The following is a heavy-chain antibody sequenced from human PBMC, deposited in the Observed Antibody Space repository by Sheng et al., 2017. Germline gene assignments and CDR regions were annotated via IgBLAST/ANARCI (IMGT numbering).Heavy chain of an antibody. V-gene: IGHV4-59*12. Sequence: QVQLQESGPGLVKPSETLSLTCTVSGGSISSYYWSWIRQPPGKGLEWIGYIYYSGSTNYNPSLKSRVTISVDTSKNQFSLKLSSVTAADTAVYYCARYGGSGSYYRIDPWGQGTLVTVSS. CDR3: ARYGGSGSYYRIDP. CDR1: GGSISSYY. D-gene: IGHD1-26*01. CDR2: IYYSGST. J-gene: IGHJ5*02.